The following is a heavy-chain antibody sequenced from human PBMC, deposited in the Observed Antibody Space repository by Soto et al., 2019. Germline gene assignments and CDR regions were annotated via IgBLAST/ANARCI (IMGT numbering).Heavy chain of an antibody. CDR2: IIPIFGTA. D-gene: IGHD3-3*01. J-gene: IGHJ6*02. CDR3: ARREWSPHDYYYGMDV. CDR1: GGTFSSYA. Sequence: SVKVSCKASGGTFSSYAISWVRQAPGQGLEWMGGIIPIFGTANYAQKFQGRVTITADESTSTAYMELSSLRSEDTAVYYCARREWSPHDYYYGMDVWGQGTTVTVSS. V-gene: IGHV1-69*13.